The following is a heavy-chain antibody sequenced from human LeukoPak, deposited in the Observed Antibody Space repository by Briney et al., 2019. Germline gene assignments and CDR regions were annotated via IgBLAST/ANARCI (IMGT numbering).Heavy chain of an antibody. CDR1: GFTFSSYS. Sequence: GGSLRLSCAASGFTFSSYSMNWVRQAPGKGLEWVSSISSSSSYIYYADSVKGRFTISRDNAKNSLYLQMNSLRAEDTAVYYCARDLEYSSSWFDYWGQGTLVTVSS. D-gene: IGHD6-13*01. CDR2: ISSSSSYI. J-gene: IGHJ4*02. CDR3: ARDLEYSSSWFDY. V-gene: IGHV3-21*01.